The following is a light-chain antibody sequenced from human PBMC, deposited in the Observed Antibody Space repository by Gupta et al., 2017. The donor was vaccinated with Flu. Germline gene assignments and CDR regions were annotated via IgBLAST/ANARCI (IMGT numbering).Light chain of an antibody. Sequence: QSALTPPASVSGSPAQSITISCPGTNSDIGNYDYVSWYQQHPGTAPKLVLYEVTYRASGVSFRFSGSKSGNTASLTISGLQAEDEADYYCSSYTSSGLYVFGPGTTVTV. V-gene: IGLV2-14*01. J-gene: IGLJ1*01. CDR2: EVT. CDR1: NSDIGNYDY. CDR3: SSYTSSGLYV.